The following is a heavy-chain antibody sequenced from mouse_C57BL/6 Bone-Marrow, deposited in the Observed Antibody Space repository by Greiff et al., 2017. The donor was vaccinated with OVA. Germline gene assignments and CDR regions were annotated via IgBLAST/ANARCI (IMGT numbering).Heavy chain of an antibody. CDR2: IWSDGST. J-gene: IGHJ4*01. CDR1: GFSLTSYG. V-gene: IGHV2-6-1*01. Sequence: QLQLTASGPGLVAPSPSLSLTCPVSGFSLTSYGVHWVRQPPGKGLEWLVVIWSDGSTTYNSALKSRLSISKDNSKSQVFLKMNSLQTDDTAMYYCARQEGGGSSYYYAMDYWGQGTSVTVSS. CDR3: ARQEGGGSSYYYAMDY. D-gene: IGHD1-1*01.